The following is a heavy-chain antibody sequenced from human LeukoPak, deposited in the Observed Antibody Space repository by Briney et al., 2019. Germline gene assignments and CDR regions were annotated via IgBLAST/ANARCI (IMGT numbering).Heavy chain of an antibody. D-gene: IGHD6-13*01. CDR1: FGSISSNSYY. V-gene: IGHV4-39*07. J-gene: IGHJ6*03. CDR2: IYYSGST. CDR3: ARLYSRFYYYYVDV. Sequence: PSETLSLTCTVSFGSISSNSYYWGWIRQPPGKGLEWIGSIYYSGSTYYNPSLKSRVTISVDTSKSQFSLKLSSVTAADTAVYYCARLYSRFYYYYVDVWGKGTTVTVSS.